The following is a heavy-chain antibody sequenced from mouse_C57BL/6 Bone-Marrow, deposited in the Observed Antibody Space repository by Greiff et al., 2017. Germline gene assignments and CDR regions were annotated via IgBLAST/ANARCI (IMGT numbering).Heavy chain of an antibody. CDR3: ARDAGGPAMDD. Sequence: EVQGVESGGGLVQSGRSLRLSCATSGFTFSDFYMEWVRQAPGKGLEWIAASRNKANDYTTEYSASVKGRFIVSRDTSQSILYLQMNALRAEDTAIYYCARDAGGPAMDDWGQGTSVTVSS. J-gene: IGHJ4*01. CDR1: GFTFSDFY. D-gene: IGHD3-3*01. V-gene: IGHV7-1*01. CDR2: SRNKANDYTT.